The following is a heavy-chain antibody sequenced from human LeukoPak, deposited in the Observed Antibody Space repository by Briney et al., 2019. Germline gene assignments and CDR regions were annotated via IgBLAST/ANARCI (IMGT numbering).Heavy chain of an antibody. J-gene: IGHJ4*02. Sequence: GGSLRLSCAASGFSVSSNYMSWVRQAPGKGLEWVSVIYSGGSTYYADSVKGRFTVSRDNSKTSLYLHMKSLKTEDTAFYYCAKEQGITFDYWGQGILVTVSS. CDR2: IYSGGST. CDR1: GFSVSSNY. CDR3: AKEQGITFDY. V-gene: IGHV3-53*05.